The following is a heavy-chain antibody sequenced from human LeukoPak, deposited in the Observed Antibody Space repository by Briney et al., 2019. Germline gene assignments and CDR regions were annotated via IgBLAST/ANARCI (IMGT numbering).Heavy chain of an antibody. CDR1: GFTLSNYD. Sequence: GGSLRLFCAASGFTLSNYDMNWVRQAPGKGLEWVSSISTSSRYIYYKDSVRGRFTISRDDAKNSLYLEMNSLRAEDTAVYYCARADCSSSTCYLRRSWFDPWGQGTLVTVSS. CDR3: ARADCSSSTCYLRRSWFDP. D-gene: IGHD2-2*01. J-gene: IGHJ5*02. CDR2: ISTSSRYI. V-gene: IGHV3-21*01.